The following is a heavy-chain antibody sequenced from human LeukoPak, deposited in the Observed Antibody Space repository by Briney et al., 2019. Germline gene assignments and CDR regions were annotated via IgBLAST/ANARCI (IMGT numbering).Heavy chain of an antibody. CDR2: ISFSGST. CDR3: AREGTAGTNLNWFEP. D-gene: IGHD1-14*01. Sequence: SETLSLTCTVSGGSISSYYGSWIRQPPGHGLEGFGYISFSGSTNFNPSLKSRVTISVDTSKDQFSLKLSSVTAAHTAVYYCAREGTAGTNLNWFEPWGQGTLVTVPS. CDR1: GGSISSYY. V-gene: IGHV4-59*01. J-gene: IGHJ5*02.